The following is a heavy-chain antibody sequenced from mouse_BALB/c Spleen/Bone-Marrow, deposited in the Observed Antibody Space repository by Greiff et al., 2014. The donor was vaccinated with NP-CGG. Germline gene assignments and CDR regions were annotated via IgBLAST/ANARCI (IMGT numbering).Heavy chain of an antibody. J-gene: IGHJ2*01. CDR2: INPGSGGT. CDR3: ARRAYYGNYFDY. Sequence: VQLQQSGAELVRPGTSVKLSCKASGYAFTNSLIEWVKQRPGQGLEWIGVINPGSGGTNYNEKFKGKATLTADKSSSTTYMQLSSLTSDDSAVYFCARRAYYGNYFDYWGQGTTLTVSA. CDR1: GYAFTNSL. V-gene: IGHV1-54*01. D-gene: IGHD2-10*01.